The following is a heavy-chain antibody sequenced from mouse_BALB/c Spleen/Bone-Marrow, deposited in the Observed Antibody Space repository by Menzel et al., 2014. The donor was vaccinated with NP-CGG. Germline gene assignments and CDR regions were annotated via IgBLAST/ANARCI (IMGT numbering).Heavy chain of an antibody. CDR3: ARGDYYRSPMDY. CDR2: IYPGNVNT. CDR1: GYTFTSYY. Sequence: QVQLKESGPELVKPGSSVRISCQASGYTFTSYYIHWVKQRPGQGLEWIGWIYPGNVNTNYNEKFEDKATLTADKSSSTAYMHLSGLTSEDSAVYFCARGDYYRSPMDYWGQGTSVTVSS. J-gene: IGHJ4*01. V-gene: IGHV1S56*01. D-gene: IGHD2-14*01.